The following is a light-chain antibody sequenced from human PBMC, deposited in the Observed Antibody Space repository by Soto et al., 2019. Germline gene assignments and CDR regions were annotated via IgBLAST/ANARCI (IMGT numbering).Light chain of an antibody. V-gene: IGKV3-20*01. CDR3: QQYGSSLLYT. J-gene: IGKJ2*01. Sequence: EIVLTQSPGTLSLSPGERATLSCRASQSVSSSYLAWYQQKPGQAPRLLIYGASSRATGITDRFSGSGSGTDFTLTISRLEPEDFAVDYCQQYGSSLLYTFGQGTKLEIK. CDR2: GAS. CDR1: QSVSSSY.